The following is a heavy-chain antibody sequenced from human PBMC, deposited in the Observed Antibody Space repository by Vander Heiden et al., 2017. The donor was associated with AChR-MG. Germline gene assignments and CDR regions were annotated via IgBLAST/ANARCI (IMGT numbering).Heavy chain of an antibody. CDR1: GGSFSGYY. CDR2: INHSGST. V-gene: IGHV4-34*01. J-gene: IGHJ6*03. D-gene: IGHD3-10*01. Sequence: QVQLQQWGAGLLKPSETLSLTCAVYGGSFSGYYWSWIRQPPGKGLECIGEINHSGSTNYNPSLKSRVTISVDTSKNQFSLKLSSVTAADTAVYYCARGDGSGSYGGRYYYYYYMDVWGKGTTVTVSS. CDR3: ARGDGSGSYGGRYYYYYYMDV.